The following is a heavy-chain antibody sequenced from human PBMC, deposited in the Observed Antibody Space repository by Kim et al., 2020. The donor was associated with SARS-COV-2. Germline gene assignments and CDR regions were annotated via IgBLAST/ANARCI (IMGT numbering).Heavy chain of an antibody. CDR2: NT. J-gene: IGHJ4*02. D-gene: IGHD4-17*01. Sequence: NTNYAQKFQERVTITRDMSTSTAYMELSSLRSEDTAVYYCAAALGDYGDYWGQGTLVTVSS. V-gene: IGHV1-58*01. CDR3: AAALGDYGDY.